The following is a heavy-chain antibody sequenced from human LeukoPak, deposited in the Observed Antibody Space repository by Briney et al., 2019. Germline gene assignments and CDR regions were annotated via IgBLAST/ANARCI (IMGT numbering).Heavy chain of an antibody. CDR3: ARSIEDIVVVVTTTDYYFYMDV. V-gene: IGHV4-39*01. J-gene: IGHJ6*03. Sequence: SETLSLTCSVSGGSISRSSYYWGWIRQPPGKGLEWIRSIYYSGSTYYNPSLKSRVTISVDTSKNQFSLKLNSVTAADTAVYYCARSIEDIVVVVTTTDYYFYMDVWGKGTTVTVSS. D-gene: IGHD2-15*01. CDR2: IYYSGST. CDR1: GGSISRSSYY.